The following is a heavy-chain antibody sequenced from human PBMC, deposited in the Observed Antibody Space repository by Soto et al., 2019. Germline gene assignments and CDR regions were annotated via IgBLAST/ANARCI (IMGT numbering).Heavy chain of an antibody. CDR2: ISAHNGNT. J-gene: IGHJ4*02. D-gene: IGHD1-1*01. CDR3: ARGRYGDY. Sequence: QVQLVQSGAEVKKPGASVKVSCKVSGYDFTTYGITWVRQAPGQGLEWMAWISAHNGNTDYAQKLQGSVTVTRDTSTSTAYMELRSLRSDDTAVYYCARGRYGDYWGQGALVTVSS. V-gene: IGHV1-18*01. CDR1: GYDFTTYG.